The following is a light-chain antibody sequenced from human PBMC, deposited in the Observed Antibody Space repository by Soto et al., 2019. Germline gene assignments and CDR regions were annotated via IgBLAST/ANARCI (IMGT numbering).Light chain of an antibody. CDR1: QTIANY. V-gene: IGKV1-39*01. CDR3: QQSYNIPFT. CDR2: NAV. J-gene: IGKJ4*01. Sequence: DVQMTQSPPSLSSSVGDSVTLTCRTSQTIANYLTWYQQKPGKSPKLLIYNAVILESGVPSRFSGSMSRTDFTLTVNSLQPDDFATYFCQQSYNIPFTFGPGTKVEMK.